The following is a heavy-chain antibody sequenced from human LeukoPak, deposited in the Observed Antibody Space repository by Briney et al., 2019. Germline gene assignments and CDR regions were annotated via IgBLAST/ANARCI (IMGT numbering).Heavy chain of an antibody. CDR2: ISAYNGNT. CDR3: ARDYLLPGPGVYDY. Sequence: GASVKVSCESSGYTFTSYGISWVRQAPGQGLEWMGWISAYNGNTNYAQKLQGRVTMTTDTSTSTAYMELRSLRSDDTAVYYCARDYLLPGPGVYDYWGQGTLVTVSS. D-gene: IGHD3-10*01. J-gene: IGHJ4*02. V-gene: IGHV1-18*01. CDR1: GYTFTSYG.